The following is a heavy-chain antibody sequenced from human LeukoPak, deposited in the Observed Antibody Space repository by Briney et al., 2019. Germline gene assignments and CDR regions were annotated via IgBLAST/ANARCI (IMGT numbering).Heavy chain of an antibody. D-gene: IGHD3-10*01. CDR3: ARTEYYFDH. Sequence: SETLSLACTVAGSSISSYYWSWIRQPPGKGLEWLGYIFLSGSTKYNPSLQSRVTISIDTSKRQFSLRLNSVTAADTAVYYCARTEYYFDHWGRGPLVTVSS. CDR2: IFLSGST. V-gene: IGHV4-59*01. J-gene: IGHJ4*02. CDR1: GSSISSYY.